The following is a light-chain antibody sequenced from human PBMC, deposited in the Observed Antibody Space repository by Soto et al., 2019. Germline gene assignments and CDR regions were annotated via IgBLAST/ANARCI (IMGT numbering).Light chain of an antibody. CDR3: CSYAGSYTYV. J-gene: IGLJ1*01. CDR1: SSDVGTYNY. Sequence: QSVLTQPPSASGSPGQSVTISCTGTSSDVGTYNYVSWYQQHPGKAPKLMIYEVSKRPSGVPDRFSGSKSGNTASLTVSGLQAEDEADYYCCSYAGSYTYVFGSGTKVTV. CDR2: EVS. V-gene: IGLV2-8*01.